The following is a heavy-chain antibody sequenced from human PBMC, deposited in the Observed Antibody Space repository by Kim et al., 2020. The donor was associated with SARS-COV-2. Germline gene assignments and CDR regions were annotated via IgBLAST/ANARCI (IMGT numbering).Heavy chain of an antibody. CDR3: AIGLGYFSNDY. Sequence: SETLSLTCTVSGASISNYYWCWIRQPPGKGLEWIGYHYYTGNPNYNPSLKSRVTISVDTSKNQFSLKLNSVTAADTAVYNCAIGLGYFSNDYWGQGALVTVSS. J-gene: IGHJ4*02. CDR1: GASISNYY. D-gene: IGHD3-16*01. CDR2: HYYTGNP. V-gene: IGHV4-59*01.